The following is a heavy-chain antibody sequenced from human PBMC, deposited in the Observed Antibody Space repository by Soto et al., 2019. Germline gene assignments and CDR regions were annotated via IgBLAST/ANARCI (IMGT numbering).Heavy chain of an antibody. CDR3: ARVQAAGILYYYYGMDV. D-gene: IGHD6-13*01. Sequence: SETLSLTCTVSGGSISSGGYYWSWIRQHPGKGLEWIGYIYYSGSTYYNPSLKSRVTISVDTSKNQFSLKLSSVTAADTAVYYCARVQAAGILYYYYGMDVWGQGTTVTVSS. CDR1: GGSISSGGYY. J-gene: IGHJ6*02. V-gene: IGHV4-31*03. CDR2: IYYSGST.